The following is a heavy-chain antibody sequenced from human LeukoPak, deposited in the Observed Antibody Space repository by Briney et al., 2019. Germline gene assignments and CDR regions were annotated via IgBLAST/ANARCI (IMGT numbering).Heavy chain of an antibody. V-gene: IGHV3-48*03. CDR1: GFTFSSYE. J-gene: IGHJ4*02. D-gene: IGHD2-15*01. CDR3: ARGRVRYCSGGSCYEWDY. CDR2: ISSSGSTI. Sequence: GGSLRLSCAASGFTFSSYEMNWVRQAPGKGLEWVSYISSSGSTIYYADSVKGRFTISRDNAKNSLYLQMNSLRAEDTAVYYCARGRVRYCSGGSCYEWDYWGQGTLVTVSS.